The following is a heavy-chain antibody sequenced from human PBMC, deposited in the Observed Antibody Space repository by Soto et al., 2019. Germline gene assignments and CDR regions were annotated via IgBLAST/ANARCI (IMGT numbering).Heavy chain of an antibody. J-gene: IGHJ4*02. CDR2: LIYSNGRT. Sequence: EVQLLESGGGLVQPGGSLRLSCATSGFIFNNYAMSWVRQAPGKGLECIALIYSNGRTFYADSVTGRFTISRDNFQNTGSLQMNSLSAEDTATYYCAKWLRSGSYYCDYWGQGALVTVSS. V-gene: IGHV3-23*05. D-gene: IGHD3-10*01. CDR3: AKWLRSGSYYCDY. CDR1: GFIFNNYA.